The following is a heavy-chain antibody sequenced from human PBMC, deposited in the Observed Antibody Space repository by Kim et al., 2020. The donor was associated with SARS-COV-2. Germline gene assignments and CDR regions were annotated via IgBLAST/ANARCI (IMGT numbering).Heavy chain of an antibody. D-gene: IGHD3-3*01. J-gene: IGHJ6*01. V-gene: IGHV3-30*03. Sequence: GGSLRLSCAASGFTFSNFAMHWVRQAPGKGLQWVAIISNDGGNKYYGDSVKGRFTISRDNSKKTVYLQMNSLRAEDTAIYYCFWSGYSLYGGQYYGMDV. CDR1: GFTFSNFA. CDR2: ISNDGGNK. CDR3: FWSGYSLYGGQYYGMDV.